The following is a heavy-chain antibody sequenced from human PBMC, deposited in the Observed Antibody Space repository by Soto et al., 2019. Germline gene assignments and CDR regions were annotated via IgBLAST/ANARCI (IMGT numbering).Heavy chain of an antibody. V-gene: IGHV1-69*06. CDR3: ARCIHPRKNQLTSFDY. CDR1: GGTFISYA. J-gene: IGHJ4*02. Sequence: SVKVSCKASGGTFISYAISWVRQAPGQGLEWMGGIIPIFGTANYAQKFQGRVTITADKSTSTAYMELSSLRSEDTAVYYCARCIHPRKNQLTSFDYWDQGLIFTLYS. D-gene: IGHD3-9*01. CDR2: IIPIFGTA.